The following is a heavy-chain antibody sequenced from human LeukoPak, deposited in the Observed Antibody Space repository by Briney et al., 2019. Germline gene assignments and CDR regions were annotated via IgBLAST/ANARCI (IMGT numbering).Heavy chain of an antibody. V-gene: IGHV4-59*01. D-gene: IGHD3-10*01. CDR2: IYYSGKS. CDR3: AGSHGSGRYFDY. Sequence: SSETLSLTCTVSGGSIRSYYWSWIRQPPGKGLEWLGYIYYSGKSDYNPTLKSRVTISVDTSRNQFSLKMSSVTAADTAVYYCAGSHGSGRYFDYWGQGTLVPVSS. CDR1: GGSIRSYY. J-gene: IGHJ4*02.